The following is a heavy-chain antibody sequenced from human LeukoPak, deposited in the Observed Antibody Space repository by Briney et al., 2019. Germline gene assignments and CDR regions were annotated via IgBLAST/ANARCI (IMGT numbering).Heavy chain of an antibody. D-gene: IGHD3-22*01. J-gene: IGHJ3*02. Sequence: PSETLSLTCAFYGGSFSGYYWSWIRQPPGKGLEWIGEINHSGSTNYNPSLKSRVTISVDTSKNQFSLKLSSVTAADTAVYYCARTVVLNAFDIWGQGTMVTVSS. CDR3: ARTVVLNAFDI. CDR2: INHSGST. CDR1: GGSFSGYY. V-gene: IGHV4-34*01.